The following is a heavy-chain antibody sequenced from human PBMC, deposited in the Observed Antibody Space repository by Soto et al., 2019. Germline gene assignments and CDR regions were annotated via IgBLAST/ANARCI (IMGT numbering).Heavy chain of an antibody. CDR1: GFTFSSYS. J-gene: IGHJ4*02. V-gene: IGHV3-23*01. D-gene: IGHD3-9*01. CDR2: ISGFGGST. Sequence: EVYLWESGGGLVQRGGSLRLSCAASGFTFSSYSMSWVRQAPGKGLEWVSGISGFGGSTYYADSVKGRFTISRDNSKNNLSLQINSLRAEDTAIYYCAKGRSDDWDAGSSYNSWGQGTLVPVPS. CDR3: AKGRSDDWDAGSSYNS.